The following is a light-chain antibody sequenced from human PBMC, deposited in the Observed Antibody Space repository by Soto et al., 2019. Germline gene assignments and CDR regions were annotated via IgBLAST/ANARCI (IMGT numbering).Light chain of an antibody. CDR3: QQRGNWWT. CDR1: QSVSSF. V-gene: IGKV3-11*01. CDR2: DAS. J-gene: IGKJ1*01. Sequence: EIEVTQSPATLSLSPGERATLSCRASQSVSSFFAWYQQKPGQSPRLLIYDASNRASGIPARFTGSGSGTDFTPTISSVEPEDSAVYYCQQRGNWWTFGQGTKVDIK.